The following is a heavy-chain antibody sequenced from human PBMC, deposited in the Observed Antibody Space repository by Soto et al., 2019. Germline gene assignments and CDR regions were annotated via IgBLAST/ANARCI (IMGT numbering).Heavy chain of an antibody. CDR2: INPNSGGT. J-gene: IGHJ6*02. Sequence: XSVKLSCNASGYTFACYYIHCVRQAPGQGLEWMGWINPNSGGTNFAQKFQGWLTMTSDTSISTAYMELSRLRSDDTAVYYCATAPMNFDKSDYHPYYYGMHDWGQGTAVTVYS. V-gene: IGHV1-2*04. CDR3: ATAPMNFDKSDYHPYYYGMHD. CDR1: GYTFACYY. D-gene: IGHD3-16*01.